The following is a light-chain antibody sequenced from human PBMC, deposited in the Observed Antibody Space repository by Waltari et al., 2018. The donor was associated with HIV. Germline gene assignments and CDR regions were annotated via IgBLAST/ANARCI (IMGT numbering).Light chain of an antibody. CDR3: QQYDSFPWT. CDR2: EAS. Sequence: DIQMTQSPSTLSASIGDRVTITCRASQSISFWLAWYHQKPGKAPKLLIYEASNLESGVTSRCSGNGAGTAFTLSIRSLQPDDTATFYCQQYDSFPWTFGQGTKVGIK. J-gene: IGKJ1*01. CDR1: QSISFW. V-gene: IGKV1-5*03.